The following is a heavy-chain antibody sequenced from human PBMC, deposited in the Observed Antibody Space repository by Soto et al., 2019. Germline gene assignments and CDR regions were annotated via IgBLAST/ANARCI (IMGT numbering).Heavy chain of an antibody. CDR1: GYTFTSYG. Sequence: QVQLVQSGAEVKKPGASVKVSCKASGYTFTSYGISWVRQAPGQGLEWMGWISAYNGNTNYAQKLQGRVTMTTDTSTSTAYMELRSLRSDDTALYYCARDRDYGDNYYYYGMDVWGQGTTVTVSS. CDR3: ARDRDYGDNYYYYGMDV. D-gene: IGHD4-17*01. J-gene: IGHJ6*02. CDR2: ISAYNGNT. V-gene: IGHV1-18*04.